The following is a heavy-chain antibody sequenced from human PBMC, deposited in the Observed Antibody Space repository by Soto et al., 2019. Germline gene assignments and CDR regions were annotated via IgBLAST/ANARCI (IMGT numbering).Heavy chain of an antibody. D-gene: IGHD3-22*01. V-gene: IGHV1-69*13. J-gene: IGHJ4*02. Sequence: SVKVSCKSSGGTFSRYGINWVRQAPGQGLEWMGGIIPLFGTANYAQKFRGRVAITADDSTGTAYMELSSLRSGDTAVYYCARDGTLFDSTAYYYLYWGQGTLVTVSS. CDR1: GGTFSRYG. CDR3: ARDGTLFDSTAYYYLY. CDR2: IIPLFGTA.